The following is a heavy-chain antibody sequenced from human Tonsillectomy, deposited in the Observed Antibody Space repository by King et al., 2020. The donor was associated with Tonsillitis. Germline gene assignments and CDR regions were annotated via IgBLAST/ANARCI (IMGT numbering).Heavy chain of an antibody. V-gene: IGHV3-9*01. CDR2: ITWNSGSI. CDR1: GFTFGDYA. Sequence: QLVQSGGGLVQPGRSLRLSCAASGFTFGDYAMNWVRQVPGKGLEWVSGITWNSGSIAYADSVKGRFTISRDNAKNSLYLQMNNLRAEDTALYYCAKDQVLRRWSSWYFVLWGRGTLVTVSS. D-gene: IGHD4-23*01. CDR3: AKDQVLRRWSSWYFVL. J-gene: IGHJ2*01.